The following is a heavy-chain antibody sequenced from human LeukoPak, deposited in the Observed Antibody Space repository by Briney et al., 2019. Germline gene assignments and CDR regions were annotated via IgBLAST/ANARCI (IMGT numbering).Heavy chain of an antibody. Sequence: GGSLRLSCAASGFTFSSYSMNWVRQAPGKGLEWVSVLSGSGGGTYYADSVQGRFTISRDNFKNTLYLQMNSLRAEDTAVYYCAKALSTVTTDYFDYWGQGTLVTVSS. CDR3: AKALSTVTTDYFDY. D-gene: IGHD4-17*01. V-gene: IGHV3-23*01. CDR2: LSGSGGGT. J-gene: IGHJ4*02. CDR1: GFTFSSYS.